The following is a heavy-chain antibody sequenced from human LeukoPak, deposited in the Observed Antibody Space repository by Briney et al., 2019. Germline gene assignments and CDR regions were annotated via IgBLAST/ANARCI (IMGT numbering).Heavy chain of an antibody. Sequence: GGSLRLSCTASGFTFSDYGMHWVRQPPGKGLEWVAIIWYDGSNKTYEDSVKGRFTISRDNSKNTLYLQMNSLRAEDTAVYYCARGVDYYENSGTIDYWGQGTLVAVSS. CDR1: GFTFSDYG. D-gene: IGHD3-22*01. CDR3: ARGVDYYENSGTIDY. J-gene: IGHJ4*02. V-gene: IGHV3-33*01. CDR2: IWYDGSNK.